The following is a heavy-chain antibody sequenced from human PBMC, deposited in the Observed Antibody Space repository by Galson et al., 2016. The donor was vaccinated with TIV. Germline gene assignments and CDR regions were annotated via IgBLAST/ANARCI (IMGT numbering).Heavy chain of an antibody. V-gene: IGHV3-53*01. CDR3: ASDRNTAFDTYHYYYGMDV. D-gene: IGHD5-18*01. J-gene: IGHJ6*02. Sequence: SLRLSCAASGFIVSDNYMSWVRQAPGKGLEWVSVIYGGGATSYADSVRGRFTISRDSSKNTLYLQMKSLRAEDTAVYYCASDRNTAFDTYHYYYGMDVWGQGTTVTVSS. CDR1: GFIVSDNY. CDR2: IYGGGAT.